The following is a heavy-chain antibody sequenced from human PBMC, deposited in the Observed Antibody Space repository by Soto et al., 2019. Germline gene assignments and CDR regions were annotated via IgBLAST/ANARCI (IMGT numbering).Heavy chain of an antibody. Sequence: RRGCYHLCRLRQHPVKGLEWIGYIYYSGSTYYNPSLKSRVTISVDTSKNQFSLKLSSVTAADTAVYYCARYATHYYHSSGNYAFDIWCQCTMVT. CDR2: IYYSGST. D-gene: IGHD3-22*01. CDR3: ARYATHYYHSSGNYAFDI. V-gene: IGHV4-30-4*06. J-gene: IGHJ3*02. CDR1: RRGCYH.